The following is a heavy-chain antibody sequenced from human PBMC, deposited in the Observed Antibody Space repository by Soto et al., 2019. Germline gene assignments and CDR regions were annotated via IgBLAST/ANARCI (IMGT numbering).Heavy chain of an antibody. CDR1: GFAFSRNT. D-gene: IGHD7-27*01. CDR2: VSADGGRT. J-gene: IGHJ2*01. V-gene: IGHV3-23*01. Sequence: EMQLLESGGGLAQPGGSLRLSCEASGFAFSRNTINWVRQAPGKELEWVSSVSADGGRTYYAESVKGRFTVSRDNSKNTVFLQTNTLSAEDSAIYFCVKDQTGDLVWYFDLWGRGTLVTVSS. CDR3: VKDQTGDLVWYFDL.